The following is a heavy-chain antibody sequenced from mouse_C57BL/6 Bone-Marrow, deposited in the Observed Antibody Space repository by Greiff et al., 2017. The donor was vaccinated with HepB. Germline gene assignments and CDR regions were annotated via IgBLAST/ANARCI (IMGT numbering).Heavy chain of an antibody. CDR3: ARDPRGYYAMDY. CDR2: ISDGGSYT. V-gene: IGHV5-4*01. CDR1: GFTFSSYA. Sequence: EVQLVESGGGLVKPGGSLKLSCAASGFTFSSYAMSWVRQTPEKRLEWVATISDGGSYTYYPDNVKGRFTISRDNAKNNLYLQMSHLKSEDTAMYYCARDPRGYYAMDYWGQGTSVTVSS. J-gene: IGHJ4*01.